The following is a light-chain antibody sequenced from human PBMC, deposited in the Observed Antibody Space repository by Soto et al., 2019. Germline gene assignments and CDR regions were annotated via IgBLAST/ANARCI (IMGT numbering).Light chain of an antibody. J-gene: IGLJ1*01. CDR2: DVS. V-gene: IGLV2-14*01. CDR3: SSYTSSIYV. Sequence: QSALTQPASVSGSPGQSITISCTGTISDVGGYNYVSWYQQHPGKAPKLMIYDVSNRPSGVSNRFSGSKSGNTASLTISGLQAEDEADYYCSSYTSSIYVFGTGTKVTVL. CDR1: ISDVGGYNY.